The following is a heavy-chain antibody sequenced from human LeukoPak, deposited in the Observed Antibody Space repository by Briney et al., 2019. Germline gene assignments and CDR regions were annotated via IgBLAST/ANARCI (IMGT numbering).Heavy chain of an antibody. J-gene: IGHJ4*02. V-gene: IGHV3-7*01. D-gene: IGHD3-22*01. CDR1: GFTFSSYW. Sequence: PGGSLRLSCAASGFTFSSYWMSWVRQAPGKGLEWVANIKQDGSEKYYVDSVKGRFTISRDSAKNSLYLRMNSLRAEDTAVYYCARLSSPYYYDSSGYWSRFDYWGQGTLVTVSS. CDR3: ARLSSPYYYDSSGYWSRFDY. CDR2: IKQDGSEK.